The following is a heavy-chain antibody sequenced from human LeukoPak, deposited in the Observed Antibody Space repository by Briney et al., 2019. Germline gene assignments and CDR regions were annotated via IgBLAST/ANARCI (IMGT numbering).Heavy chain of an antibody. CDR2: IYYSGST. Sequence: SETLSLTCTVSGGSISSYYWSWIRQPPGKGLEWIGYIYYSGSTNYNPSLKGRVTISVDTSKSQFSLKLSSVTAADTAVYYCARLTNMEKDVTPTYYMDVWGKGTTVTVSS. D-gene: IGHD2-8*01. CDR3: ARLTNMEKDVTPTYYMDV. J-gene: IGHJ6*03. V-gene: IGHV4-59*01. CDR1: GGSISSYY.